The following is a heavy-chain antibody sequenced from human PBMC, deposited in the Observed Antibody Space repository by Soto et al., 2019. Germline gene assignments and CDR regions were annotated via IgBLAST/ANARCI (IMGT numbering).Heavy chain of an antibody. CDR2: INRSGST. D-gene: IGHD2-21*01. CDR1: GGSSSAHY. J-gene: IGHJ6*03. Sequence: SETLSLTCAVYGGSSSAHYWSWIRQSPGKGLEWIGEINRSGSTNYNPSLKSRVTISTDTSKNQFSLNLSSVTAADTAVYYCARGLMWSYYYYYMDVWGKGTTVTVSS. CDR3: ARGLMWSYYYYYMDV. V-gene: IGHV4-34*01.